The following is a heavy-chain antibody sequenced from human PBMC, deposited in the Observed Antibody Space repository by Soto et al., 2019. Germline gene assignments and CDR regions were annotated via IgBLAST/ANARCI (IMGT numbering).Heavy chain of an antibody. V-gene: IGHV4-59*01. J-gene: IGHJ6*02. CDR1: GGSINGYY. CDR3: ARDGDGRMTTNTYYYNRMDA. CDR2: MFYSGSI. D-gene: IGHD4-4*01. Sequence: SETLSLTCTVSGGSINGYYWSWIRQPPGKGLEWIGYMFYSGSIQYNPSLKSRVSISIDTSRNQLSLRLSSVTAADTAVYYCARDGDGRMTTNTYYYNRMDAWGQGTSVTVSS.